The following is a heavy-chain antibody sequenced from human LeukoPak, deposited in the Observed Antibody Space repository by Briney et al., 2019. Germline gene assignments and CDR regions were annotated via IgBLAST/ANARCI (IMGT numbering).Heavy chain of an antibody. V-gene: IGHV3-43*02. D-gene: IGHD3-16*01. CDR2: ISGDGGST. Sequence: AGGSLRLSCAASGFTFDDYAMHWVRQAPGKGLEWVSLISGDGGSTYYADSVKGRFTISRDNSKNTLYLQMNSLRAEDTAVYYCAKGLGDYYYYGMDVWGQGTTVTVSS. CDR1: GFTFDDYA. J-gene: IGHJ6*02. CDR3: AKGLGDYYYYGMDV.